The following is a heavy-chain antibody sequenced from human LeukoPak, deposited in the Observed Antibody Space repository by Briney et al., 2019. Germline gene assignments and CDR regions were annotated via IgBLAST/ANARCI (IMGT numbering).Heavy chain of an antibody. CDR1: GYTFTSYG. CDR3: ARDGLPYHDSSGPMGY. V-gene: IGHV1-18*01. J-gene: IGHJ4*02. CDR2: ISAYNGNT. Sequence: ASVKVSCKASGYTFTSYGISWVRQAPGQGLEWMGWISAYNGNTNYAQKLQGRVTMTTDTSTSTAYMELRSLRSDDTAVYSCARDGLPYHDSSGPMGYWGQGTLVTVSS. D-gene: IGHD3-22*01.